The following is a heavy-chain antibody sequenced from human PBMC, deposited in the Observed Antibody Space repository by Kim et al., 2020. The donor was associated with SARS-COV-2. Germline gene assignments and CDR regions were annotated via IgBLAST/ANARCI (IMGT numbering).Heavy chain of an antibody. V-gene: IGHV1-18*01. CDR1: GYTFTSYG. D-gene: IGHD2-2*01. CDR3: ARYSIVVVPAADFDY. J-gene: IGHJ4*02. Sequence: ASVKVSCKASGYTFTSYGISWVRQAPGQGLEWMGWISAYNGNTNYAQKLQGRVTMTTDTSTSTAYMELRSLRSDDTAVYYCARYSIVVVPAADFDYWGQGTLVTVSS. CDR2: ISAYNGNT.